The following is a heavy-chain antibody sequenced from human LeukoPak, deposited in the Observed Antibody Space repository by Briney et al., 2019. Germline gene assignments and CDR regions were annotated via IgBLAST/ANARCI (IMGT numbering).Heavy chain of an antibody. CDR2: ISPRGDIT. CDR3: AKDDDWGRFNH. V-gene: IGHV3-11*01. CDR1: GFTFSDYY. J-gene: IGHJ1*01. D-gene: IGHD3-16*01. Sequence: PGGSLRLSCAASGFTFSDYYMSWIRQAPGKGLEWVSGISPRGDITYYKDSVRGRFTISRDNFRNTVSLQLNSLRAEDTAMYYCAKDDDWGRFNHWGQGTLVTVSS.